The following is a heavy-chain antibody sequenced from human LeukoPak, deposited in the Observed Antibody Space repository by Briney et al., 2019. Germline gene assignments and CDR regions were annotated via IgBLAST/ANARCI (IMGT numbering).Heavy chain of an antibody. CDR1: GYTFTSYD. CDR3: SRGSSLTGNRVPSDY. D-gene: IGHD3-9*01. J-gene: IGHJ4*02. V-gene: IGHV1-2*02. Sequence: ASVKVSCKASGYTFTSYDINWVRQAPGQGLEWMGWISPNNGGTKYAQNFRGRVTMTRDTSITTAYMEMSTLRSDDTAMYYCSRGSSLTGNRVPSDYWGQGTLVTVSS. CDR2: ISPNNGGT.